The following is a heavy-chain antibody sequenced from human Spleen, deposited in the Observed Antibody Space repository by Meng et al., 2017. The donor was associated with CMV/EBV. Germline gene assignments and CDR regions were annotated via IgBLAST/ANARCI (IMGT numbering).Heavy chain of an antibody. D-gene: IGHD6-13*01. V-gene: IGHV3-20*04. CDR1: GFTFDDYG. J-gene: IGHJ4*02. CDR3: AKDRAAGSNPSHFDY. Sequence: GESLKISCAASGFTFDDYGMSWVRQAPGKGLEWVSGINWNGGSTGYADSVKGRFTISRDSSKNSLYLQMNSLRTEDTALYYCAKDRAAGSNPSHFDYWGQGTLVTVSS. CDR2: INWNGGST.